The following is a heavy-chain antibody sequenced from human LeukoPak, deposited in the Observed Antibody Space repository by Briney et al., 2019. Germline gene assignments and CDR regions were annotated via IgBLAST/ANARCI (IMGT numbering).Heavy chain of an antibody. V-gene: IGHV1-8*01. D-gene: IGHD5-18*01. J-gene: IGHJ5*02. Sequence: GASVKVSCKASGYTFTSYDINWVRQATGQGLEWMGWMNPNSGNTGYAQKFQGRVTMTRNTSISTAYMKLSSLRSEDTAVYYCARRIQLWSIYNWFDPWGQGTLVTVSS. CDR2: MNPNSGNT. CDR3: ARRIQLWSIYNWFDP. CDR1: GYTFTSYD.